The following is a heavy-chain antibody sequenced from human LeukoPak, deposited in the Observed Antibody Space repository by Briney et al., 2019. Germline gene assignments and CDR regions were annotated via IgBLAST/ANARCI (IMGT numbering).Heavy chain of an antibody. J-gene: IGHJ4*02. Sequence: PSQTLSLTCAVSGGSISSGGYSWSWIRQPPGKGLEWIGYIYHSGSTYYNPSLKSRVTISVDTSKNQFSLKLSSVTAADTAVYYCARVGFTMVRGSDYWGQGTLVTVSS. CDR3: ARVGFTMVRGSDY. D-gene: IGHD3-10*01. CDR2: IYHSGST. CDR1: GGSISSGGYS. V-gene: IGHV4-30-2*05.